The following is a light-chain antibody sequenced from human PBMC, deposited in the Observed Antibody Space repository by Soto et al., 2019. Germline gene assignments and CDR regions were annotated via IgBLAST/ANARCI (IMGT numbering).Light chain of an antibody. J-gene: IGKJ1*01. V-gene: IGKV1-5*01. Sequence: DIQMTQSPSTLSASVGDRVTITCRASQSIDTWLAWYQQKPGKAPKLLIYDASRLETGVPSRFSGRGSGTEFTLTISSLQPDDVATSHCQQFYSYWTFGQGTKVEI. CDR2: DAS. CDR1: QSIDTW. CDR3: QQFYSYWT.